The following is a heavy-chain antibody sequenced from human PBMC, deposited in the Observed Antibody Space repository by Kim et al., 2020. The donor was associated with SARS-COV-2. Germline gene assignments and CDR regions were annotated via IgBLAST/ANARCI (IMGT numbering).Heavy chain of an antibody. Sequence: KYSQKFQGRVTITRDTSASTAYMELSSLRSEDTAVYYCARDLARGADFDYWGQGTLVTVSS. D-gene: IGHD3-10*01. J-gene: IGHJ4*02. V-gene: IGHV1-3*01. CDR3: ARDLARGADFDY.